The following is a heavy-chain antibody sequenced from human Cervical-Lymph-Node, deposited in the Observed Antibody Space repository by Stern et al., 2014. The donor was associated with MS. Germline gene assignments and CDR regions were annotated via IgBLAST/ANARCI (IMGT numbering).Heavy chain of an antibody. Sequence: QLQLQESGPGLVKPSETLSLTCTVSGGSISTYYWSWIRRPPGKGLEWIGFIPGSGITKNNPSLKSRVTISVDTSQNQFSLEMNSVTAADTAVYYCARRYYSAVPRFDYWGQGTLVTVSS. CDR2: IPGSGIT. CDR3: ARRYYSAVPRFDY. J-gene: IGHJ4*02. CDR1: GGSISTYY. D-gene: IGHD4/OR15-4a*01. V-gene: IGHV4-59*08.